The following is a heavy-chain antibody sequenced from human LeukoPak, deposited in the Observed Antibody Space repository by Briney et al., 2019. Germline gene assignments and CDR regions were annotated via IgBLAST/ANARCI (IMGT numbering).Heavy chain of an antibody. CDR1: GFTFSSYA. CDR3: ARGGTIFGVID. D-gene: IGHD3-3*01. V-gene: IGHV3-30-3*01. J-gene: IGHJ4*02. Sequence: PGGSLRLSCAASGFTFSSYAMHWVRQAPGKGLGWVAVISYDGSNKYYADSVKGRFTISRDNSKNTLYLQMNSLRAEDTAVYYCARGGTIFGVIDWGQGTLVTVSS. CDR2: ISYDGSNK.